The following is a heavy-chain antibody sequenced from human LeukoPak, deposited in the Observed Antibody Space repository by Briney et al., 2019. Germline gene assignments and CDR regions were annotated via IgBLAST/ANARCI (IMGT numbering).Heavy chain of an antibody. D-gene: IGHD3-10*01. J-gene: IGHJ5*02. CDR1: GGSFSGYY. CDR2: INHSGCT. CDR3: ASGPGPPRGETDLKYNWFDP. V-gene: IGHV4-34*01. Sequence: SETLSLTCAVYGGSFSGYYWSWIRQPPGKGLEWIGEINHSGCTNYNPSLKSRVTISVDTSKNQFSLKLSSVTAADTAVYYCASGPGPPRGETDLKYNWFDPWGQGTLVTVSS.